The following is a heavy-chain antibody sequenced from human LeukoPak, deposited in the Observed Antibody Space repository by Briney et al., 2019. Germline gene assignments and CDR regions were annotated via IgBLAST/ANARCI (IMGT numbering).Heavy chain of an antibody. CDR3: AKDLGYCTNGVCYGSYYYYGMDV. CDR1: GFTFDDYA. Sequence: PSGGSLRLSCAASGFTFDDYAMHWVRQAPGKGLEWVSGISWNSGSIGYADSVKGRFTISRDNAKNSLYLQMNSLRAEDTALYYCAKDLGYCTNGVCYGSYYYYGMDVWGQGTTVTVSS. CDR2: ISWNSGSI. V-gene: IGHV3-9*01. D-gene: IGHD2-8*01. J-gene: IGHJ6*02.